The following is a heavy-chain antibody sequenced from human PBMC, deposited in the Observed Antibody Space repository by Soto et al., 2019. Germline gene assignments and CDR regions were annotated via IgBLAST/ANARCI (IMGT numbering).Heavy chain of an antibody. CDR3: ARVQEDIVVVVAAGLGYMDV. J-gene: IGHJ6*03. V-gene: IGHV4-31*03. D-gene: IGHD2-15*01. CDR1: GGSISSGGYC. Sequence: QVQLQESGPGLVKPSQTLSLTCTVSGGSISSGGYCWSWIRQHPGKGLEGIGYIYYSGSTYYNPSLKSRVTVSVDTSKNQFSLKLSSVPAADTAVYYCARVQEDIVVVVAAGLGYMDVWGKGTTVTVSS. CDR2: IYYSGST.